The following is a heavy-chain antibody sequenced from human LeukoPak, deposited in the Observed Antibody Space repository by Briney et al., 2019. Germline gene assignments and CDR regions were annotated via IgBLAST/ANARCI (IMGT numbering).Heavy chain of an antibody. Sequence: PGGSLRLSCEASGFTFSSYEMNWFRQAPGKGLEWVSYVSKSGGTMKNADSVKGRFTVSRDNAKNSLYLQKNSLTAEDTAVYYCATAVIRGRGTMVTVSS. V-gene: IGHV3-48*03. CDR1: GFTFSSYE. CDR3: ATAVI. J-gene: IGHJ3*02. CDR2: VSKSGGTM.